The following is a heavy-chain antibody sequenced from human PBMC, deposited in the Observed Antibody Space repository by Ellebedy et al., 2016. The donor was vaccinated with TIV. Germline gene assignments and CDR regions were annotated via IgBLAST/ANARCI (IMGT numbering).Heavy chain of an antibody. CDR1: GGSISTYY. D-gene: IGHD6-13*01. J-gene: IGHJ6*03. Sequence: MPSETLSLTCTVSGGSISTYYWSWVRQPPGKGLEWIGYIYDGGSTVYNPSVKSRVTISVDTSENQFSLKLSSVTAADTAVYYCARGADGYYSSWTVAHFYDMDIWGKGTTVTVSS. CDR2: IYDGGST. CDR3: ARGADGYYSSWTVAHFYDMDI. V-gene: IGHV4-59*01.